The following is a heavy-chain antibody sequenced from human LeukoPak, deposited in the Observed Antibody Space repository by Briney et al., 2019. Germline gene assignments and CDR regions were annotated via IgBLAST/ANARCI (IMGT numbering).Heavy chain of an antibody. J-gene: IGHJ3*02. CDR3: AREITIFGAVIQRYDAFDI. CDR2: TSYDGSIK. Sequence: GGSLRLSCAASGFTFSSYAMHWVRQAPGKGLEWVAVTSYDGSIKKYADSVKGRFTISRDNSKNTLFLQMNSLRPEDTALYYCAREITIFGAVIQRYDAFDIWGQGTMVTVSS. D-gene: IGHD3-3*01. V-gene: IGHV3-30-3*01. CDR1: GFTFSSYA.